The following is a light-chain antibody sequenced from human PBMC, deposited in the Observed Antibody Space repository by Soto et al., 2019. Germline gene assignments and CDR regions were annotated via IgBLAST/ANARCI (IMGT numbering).Light chain of an antibody. CDR2: ASS. Sequence: DIQMTQSPSSLSASVGDRVTIPCRASQSINSYLNWYQQKPGKAPQLLIYASSSLQSGVPSRFSGSGSGTDFTLTISSLQPEDFATYYCQQSYSTLFTFGGGTKVEIK. V-gene: IGKV1-39*01. J-gene: IGKJ4*01. CDR3: QQSYSTLFT. CDR1: QSINSY.